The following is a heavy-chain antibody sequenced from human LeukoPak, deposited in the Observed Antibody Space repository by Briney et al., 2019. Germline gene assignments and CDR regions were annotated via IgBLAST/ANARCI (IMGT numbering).Heavy chain of an antibody. Sequence: GASVKVSCKASGYTFTSYDINWVRQATGQGLEWMGWMNPNSGNTGYAQKFQGRVTMTRNTSISTVYMELSSLRSEDTAVSYCATFVTKRITMVRGVEIFDSWGQGTLVTVSS. J-gene: IGHJ4*02. CDR3: ATFVTKRITMVRGVEIFDS. CDR2: MNPNSGNT. D-gene: IGHD3-10*01. CDR1: GYTFTSYD. V-gene: IGHV1-8*01.